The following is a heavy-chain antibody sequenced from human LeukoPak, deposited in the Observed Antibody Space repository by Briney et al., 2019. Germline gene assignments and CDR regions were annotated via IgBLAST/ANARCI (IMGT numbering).Heavy chain of an antibody. V-gene: IGHV3-48*01. J-gene: IGHJ4*02. Sequence: GGSLRLSCAASGFTFSSYSMNWVRQAPGKGLEWVSYISSSSTIHYADSVKGRFTISRDNAKNSLYLQMNSLRAEDTAVYYCARVAAVDVYYFDYWGQGTLVTVSS. CDR2: ISSSSTI. CDR3: ARVAAVDVYYFDY. D-gene: IGHD6-19*01. CDR1: GFTFSSYS.